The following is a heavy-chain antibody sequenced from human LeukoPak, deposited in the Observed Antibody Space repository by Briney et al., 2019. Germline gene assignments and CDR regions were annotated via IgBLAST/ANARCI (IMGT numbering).Heavy chain of an antibody. V-gene: IGHV1-2*02. CDR2: INPASAGA. CDR3: ARQLDNYYRAFDF. J-gene: IGHJ4*02. D-gene: IGHD1-1*01. Sequence: ASVKVSCKPTGYTFTNYYIHWVRQAPGQGPEWVGWINPASAGAAFAPKFQGRVSMTWDSSITTAFMDLTSLRSNDTAIYYCARQLDNYYRAFDFWGQGTLVTVSS. CDR1: GYTFTNYY.